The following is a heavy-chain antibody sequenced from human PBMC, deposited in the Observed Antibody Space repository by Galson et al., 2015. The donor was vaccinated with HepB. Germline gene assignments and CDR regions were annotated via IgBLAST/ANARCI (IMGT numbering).Heavy chain of an antibody. J-gene: IGHJ3*02. CDR1: GFTFTSSA. D-gene: IGHD3-22*01. V-gene: IGHV1-58*01. CDR3: AADVYYYDSSGYRRPNQHDAFDI. CDR2: IVVGSGNT. Sequence: SVKVSCKASGFTFTSSAVQWVRQARGQRLEWIGWIVVGSGNTNYAQKFQERVTITRDMSTSTAYMELSSLRSEDTAVYYCAADVYYYDSSGYRRPNQHDAFDIWGQGTMVTVSS.